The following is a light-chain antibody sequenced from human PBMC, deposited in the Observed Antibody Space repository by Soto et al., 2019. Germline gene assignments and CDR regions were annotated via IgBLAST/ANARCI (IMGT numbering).Light chain of an antibody. J-gene: IGLJ6*01. CDR2: DVS. Sequence: QSVLTQPASVSGSPGQSITISCTGTSSDVGGYNYVSWYQQHPGKAPKLMIYDVSNRPSGVSNRFSGSKSGNTASLTISGLKVGDGAVDYCSFYTSSTPDVYGRGTKVPVL. CDR1: SSDVGGYNY. V-gene: IGLV2-14*01. CDR3: SFYTSSTPDV.